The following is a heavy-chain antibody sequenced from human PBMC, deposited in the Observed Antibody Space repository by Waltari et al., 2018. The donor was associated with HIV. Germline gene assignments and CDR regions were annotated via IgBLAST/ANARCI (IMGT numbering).Heavy chain of an antibody. CDR1: GYTFTGYY. CDR2: INPNSGGT. Sequence: QVQLVQSGAEVRKPGASVKVSCKASGYTFTGYYLHWVRQAPGQGLEWMGRINPNSGGTNYAQKFQARVTMTGDTSIGAAYMELSSLRPNDTAVYYCARVTTVTGDSYFYYGMDVWGQGTTVTVSS. J-gene: IGHJ6*02. CDR3: ARVTTVTGDSYFYYGMDV. V-gene: IGHV1-2*06. D-gene: IGHD4-17*01.